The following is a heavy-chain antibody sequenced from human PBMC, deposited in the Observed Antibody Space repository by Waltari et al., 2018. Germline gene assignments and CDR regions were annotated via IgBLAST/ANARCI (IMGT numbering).Heavy chain of an antibody. D-gene: IGHD3-22*01. CDR1: GFTFSRYT. CDR2: IRDGSSYK. J-gene: IGHJ4*02. V-gene: IGHV3-21*01. CDR3: AREWGVMIGTAGFYFDF. Sequence: EVQLVGSGGGLVKLGGSLRLSCEASGFTFSRYTLNGVSQAPGKGLEGVSSIRDGSSYKDYADSGKGRFTISRDNVKNSLFRQMNSLRAEDTAVYYCAREWGVMIGTAGFYFDFWAQGTLVTVSS.